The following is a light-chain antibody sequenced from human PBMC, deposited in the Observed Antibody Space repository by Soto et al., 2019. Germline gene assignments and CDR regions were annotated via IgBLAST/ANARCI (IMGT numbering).Light chain of an antibody. CDR1: DSNIGTYN. CDR3: ASYDDSLKGLL. CDR2: AHN. J-gene: IGLJ2*01. V-gene: IGLV1-44*01. Sequence: QSVLTQPPSVSGTPGQTVTISCSGSDSNIGTYNVHWYQQFPGSAPQLLISAHNHRPSGVPARFSGSKSGTSASLVISGRQSAEEAAFYCASYDDSLKGLLFGGGTKVTVL.